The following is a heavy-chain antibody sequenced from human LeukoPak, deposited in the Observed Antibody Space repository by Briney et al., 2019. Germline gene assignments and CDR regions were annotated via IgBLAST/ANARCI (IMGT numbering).Heavy chain of an antibody. CDR3: ARELGDSSGPEYYHGMDV. Sequence: SETLSLTCTISGASIRSYYWSWIRQPAGKGLEWIGRVYISGSNNYNPSLKSRVTMSVYTSKNQFSLNLNSVTAADTAVYYCARELGDSSGPEYYHGMDVWGQGTTVTVSS. D-gene: IGHD6-19*01. V-gene: IGHV4-4*07. CDR1: GASIRSYY. J-gene: IGHJ6*02. CDR2: VYISGSN.